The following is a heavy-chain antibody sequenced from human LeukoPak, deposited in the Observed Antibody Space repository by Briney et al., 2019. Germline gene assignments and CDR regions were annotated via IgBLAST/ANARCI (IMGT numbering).Heavy chain of an antibody. J-gene: IGHJ4*02. V-gene: IGHV4-31*03. Sequence: SQTLSLTCTVSGVSISSGGYYWSWIRQHPGKGLEWIVYIYYSGSTYYNPSLKSRVTISVDTSKNQFSLKLSSVTAADTAVYYCARGIGGYSYGSLDYWGQGTLVTVSS. D-gene: IGHD5-18*01. CDR2: IYYSGST. CDR1: GVSISSGGYY. CDR3: ARGIGGYSYGSLDY.